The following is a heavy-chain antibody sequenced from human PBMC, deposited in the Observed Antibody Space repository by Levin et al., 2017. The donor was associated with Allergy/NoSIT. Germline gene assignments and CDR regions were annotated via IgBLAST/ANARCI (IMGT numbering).Heavy chain of an antibody. CDR1: GFTFSNAW. Sequence: GESLKISCAASGFTFSNAWMSWVRQAPGKGLEWLGRIKNKGDGGTTDFAAPVKGRFTISSDDSKRMLYLQMNSLKTEDTAVYYCTTDPRHWGQGTLVTVSS. V-gene: IGHV3-15*01. CDR2: IKNKGDGGTT. J-gene: IGHJ4*02. CDR3: TTDPRH.